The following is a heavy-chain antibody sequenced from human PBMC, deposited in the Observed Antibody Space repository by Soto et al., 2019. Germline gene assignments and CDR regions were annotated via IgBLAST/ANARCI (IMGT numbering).Heavy chain of an antibody. CDR1: GFIFTNYW. V-gene: IGHV3-74*01. CDR3: VRGKVAVGFDY. Sequence: GGSLRLSCAASGFIFTNYWMHWVRQVPGKGLVWVSRISVDGATTNYADSVKGRITISRDNARTTLHLQMNSLTVEDTAVYYCVRGKVAVGFDYWGQGTVVTAPQ. CDR2: ISVDGATT. J-gene: IGHJ4*02. D-gene: IGHD6-19*01.